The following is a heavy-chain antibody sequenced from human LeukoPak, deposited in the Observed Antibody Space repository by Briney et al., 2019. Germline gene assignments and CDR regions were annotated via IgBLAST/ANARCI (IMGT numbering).Heavy chain of an antibody. CDR3: TRDSSSWYRDAFDI. CDR1: GFTFSDHY. D-gene: IGHD6-13*01. V-gene: IGHV3-72*01. J-gene: IGHJ3*02. CDR2: SRNKANDYTT. Sequence: PGGSLRLSCAASGFTFSDHYVDWVRQAPGKGLEWVGRSRNKANDYTTEYAASVRGRFTISRDDLQNSLYLQMNSLKTDDTAVYYCTRDSSSWYRDAFDIWGQGTMVTVSS.